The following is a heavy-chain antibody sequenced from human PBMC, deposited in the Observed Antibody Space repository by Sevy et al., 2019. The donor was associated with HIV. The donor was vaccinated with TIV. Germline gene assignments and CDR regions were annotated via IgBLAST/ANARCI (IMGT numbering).Heavy chain of an antibody. CDR1: GYTFTSYG. CDR3: VRDRKRYCSGGSCSEYFQH. V-gene: IGHV1-18*01. D-gene: IGHD2-15*01. CDR2: ISAYNGNT. J-gene: IGHJ1*01. Sequence: ASVKVSCKASGYTFTSYGISWVRQAPGQGLEWMGWISAYNGNTNYAQKLQGRVTMTTDTSTSTAYMELRSLRSDDTAVYYCVRDRKRYCSGGSCSEYFQHWGQGTLVTVSS.